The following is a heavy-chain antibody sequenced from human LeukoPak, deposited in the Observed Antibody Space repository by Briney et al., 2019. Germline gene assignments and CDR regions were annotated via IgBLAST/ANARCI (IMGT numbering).Heavy chain of an antibody. Sequence: SETLSLTCTVSGGSISSSSYYWGWIRQPPGKGLEWIGSIYYSGSTYYNPSLKSRVTISVDTSKNQFSLKLSSVTAADTAVYYCARDLGYYDILTGYDQDAFDIWGQGTLVTVSS. CDR2: IYYSGST. V-gene: IGHV4-39*07. J-gene: IGHJ4*02. D-gene: IGHD3-9*01. CDR1: GGSISSSSYY. CDR3: ARDLGYYDILTGYDQDAFDI.